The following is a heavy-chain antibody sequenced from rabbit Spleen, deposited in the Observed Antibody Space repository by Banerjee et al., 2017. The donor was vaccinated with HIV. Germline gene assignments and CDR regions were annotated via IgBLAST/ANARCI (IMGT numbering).Heavy chain of an antibody. V-gene: IGHV1S45*01. D-gene: IGHD8-1*01. Sequence: QEQLEESGGDLVKPEGSLTLTCTASGFSFSSDYDMCWVRQAPGKGLEWIACIDITSGNTWYASWAKGRFTISKTSSTTVTLQMTSLTAADTATYFCARTGTYYSTGFSLWGPGTLVTVS. CDR2: IDITSGNT. CDR3: ARTGTYYSTGFSL. CDR1: GFSFSSDYD. J-gene: IGHJ4*01.